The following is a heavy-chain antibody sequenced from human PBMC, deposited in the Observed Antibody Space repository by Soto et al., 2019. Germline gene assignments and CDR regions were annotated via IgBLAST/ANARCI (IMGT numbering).Heavy chain of an antibody. CDR1: DYGFTTYE. Sequence: VHLVQSGAEVKKPGASVKVSCKGSDYGFTTYESTWVRQAPGQGLEWMAWISAHYGNTNYAQKLQGRVTVTRDTSTSTAYMELRSLRSDDPAVYYCARGRYGDYWGQGALVTVSS. D-gene: IGHD1-1*01. J-gene: IGHJ4*02. CDR3: ARGRYGDY. CDR2: ISAHYGNT. V-gene: IGHV1-18*01.